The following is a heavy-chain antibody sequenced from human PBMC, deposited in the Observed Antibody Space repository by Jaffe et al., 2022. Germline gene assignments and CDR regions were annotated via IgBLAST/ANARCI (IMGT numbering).Heavy chain of an antibody. CDR3: AKDRGGFDY. Sequence: QVQLVESGGGVVQPGGSLRLSCAASGFTFSSYGMHWVRQAPGKGLEWVAFIRYDGSNKYYADSVKGRFTISRDNSKNTLYLQMNSLRAEDTAVYYCAKDRGGFDYWGQGTLVTVSS. D-gene: IGHD2-15*01. CDR1: GFTFSSYG. J-gene: IGHJ4*02. CDR2: IRYDGSNK. V-gene: IGHV3-30*02.